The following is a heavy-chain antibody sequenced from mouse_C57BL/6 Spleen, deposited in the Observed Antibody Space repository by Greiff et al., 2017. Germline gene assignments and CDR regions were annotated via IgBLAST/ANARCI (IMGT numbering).Heavy chain of an antibody. Sequence: QVQLQQPGAELVKPGASVKLSCKASGYTFTSYWMPWVKQRPGRGLEWIGRLDPNSGGTTYNEKFKSKATLTVDKPSSTAYMQLSSLTSEDSAVYYCARFITTVVATRYWYFDVGGTGTTVTVSS. CDR3: ARFITTVVATRYWYFDV. D-gene: IGHD1-1*01. CDR2: LDPNSGGT. J-gene: IGHJ1*03. CDR1: GYTFTSYW. V-gene: IGHV1-72*01.